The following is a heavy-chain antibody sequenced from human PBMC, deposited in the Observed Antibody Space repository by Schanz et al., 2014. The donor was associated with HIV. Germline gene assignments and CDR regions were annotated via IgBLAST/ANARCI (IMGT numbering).Heavy chain of an antibody. D-gene: IGHD2-15*01. CDR1: GFTFSDFS. Sequence: QVLESGGGLVQTGGSLRLSCVASGFTFSDFSMNWVRRAPGKGLEWISAVRHDGGATYYADSVKGRFTISRDNSRNILYLQMSNLRAEDTALYYCVTEQYSTISAWGQGALVIVSP. CDR2: VRHDGGAT. CDR3: VTEQYSTISA. V-gene: IGHV3-23*01. J-gene: IGHJ5*02.